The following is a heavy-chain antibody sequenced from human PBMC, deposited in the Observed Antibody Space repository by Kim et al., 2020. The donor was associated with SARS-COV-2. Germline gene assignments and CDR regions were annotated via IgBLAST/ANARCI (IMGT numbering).Heavy chain of an antibody. Sequence: GGSLRLSCAASGFTFSSYSMNWVRQAPGKGLEWVSSISSSSSYIYYADSVKGRFTISRNNAKNSLYLQMNSLRAEDTDVYYCARGDDNGSGREFDYWGQGTLVTVSS. CDR2: ISSSSSYI. D-gene: IGHD3-10*01. CDR1: GFTFSSYS. V-gene: IGHV3-21*04. J-gene: IGHJ4*02. CDR3: ARGDDNGSGREFDY.